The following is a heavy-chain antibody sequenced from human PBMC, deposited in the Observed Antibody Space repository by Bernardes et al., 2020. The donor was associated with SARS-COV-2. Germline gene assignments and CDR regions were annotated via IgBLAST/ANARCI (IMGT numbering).Heavy chain of an antibody. D-gene: IGHD3-22*01. J-gene: IGHJ5*02. CDR3: ARQGDYYDSSGAWFDP. CDR1: GGSLSSSSYY. Sequence: SETLSLTCTVSGGSLSSSSYYWGWLLQPPGKGLEWIGSIYYSGSTYYNPSLKSRVTISVDTSKNQFSLKLSSVTAADTAVYYCARQGDYYDSSGAWFDPWGQGTLVTVSS. V-gene: IGHV4-39*01. CDR2: IYYSGST.